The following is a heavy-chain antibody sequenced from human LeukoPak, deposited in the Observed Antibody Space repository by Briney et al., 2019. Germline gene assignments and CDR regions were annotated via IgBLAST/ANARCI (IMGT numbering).Heavy chain of an antibody. D-gene: IGHD3-16*02. CDR2: IYYSGST. CDR3: AREGGNYVWGSYRPENFDY. Sequence: SETLSLTCTISGGSFSSYYWSWIRQPPGKGLEWIGYIYYSGSTNYNPSLKSRVTMSVDTSKNQFSLKLSSVTAADTAVYYCAREGGNYVWGSYRPENFDYWGQGTLVTVSS. V-gene: IGHV4-59*12. J-gene: IGHJ4*02. CDR1: GGSFSSYY.